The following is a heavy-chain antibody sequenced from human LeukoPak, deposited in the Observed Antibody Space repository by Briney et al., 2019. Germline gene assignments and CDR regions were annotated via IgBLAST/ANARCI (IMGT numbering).Heavy chain of an antibody. CDR3: AKGVGDYYDSSGYYLAYFDY. CDR2: IHDRN. V-gene: IGHV3-23*01. D-gene: IGHD3-22*01. Sequence: PGGSLRLSCEASGFIFSNYAMSWLRQAPGKGLEWVSTIHDRNYYADSVKGRFTISRDNSKNTLYLQMNSLRAEDTAVYYCAKGVGDYYDSSGYYLAYFDYWGQGTLVTVSS. J-gene: IGHJ4*02. CDR1: GFIFSNYA.